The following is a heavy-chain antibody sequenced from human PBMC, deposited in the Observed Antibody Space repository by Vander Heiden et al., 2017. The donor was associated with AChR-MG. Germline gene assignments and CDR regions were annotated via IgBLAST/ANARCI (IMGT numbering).Heavy chain of an antibody. CDR1: GGSFSGYY. V-gene: IGHV4-34*01. J-gene: IGHJ6*03. CDR3: ASARRYYYYMDV. Sequence: QVQLQQWGAGLLKPSETLSLTCAVYGGSFSGYYWSWIRQPPGKGLEWIGEINHSGSTNYNPSLKSRVTISVDTSKNQFSLKLSSVTAADTAVYYCASARRYYYYMDVWGKGTTVTVSS. CDR2: INHSGST.